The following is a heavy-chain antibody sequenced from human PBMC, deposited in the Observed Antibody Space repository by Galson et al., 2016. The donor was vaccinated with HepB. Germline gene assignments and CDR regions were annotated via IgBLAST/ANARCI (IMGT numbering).Heavy chain of an antibody. Sequence: SLRLSCAVSGFTLVGNGFSWVRQAPGKGLEWVASIKEDGSKAFYADSVKGRFTISRDNVENSLSLQMNSLRAEDTAVFYCARYGDEAGWNFHQWGQGTLVTVSS. CDR3: ARYGDEAGWNFHQ. J-gene: IGHJ1*01. CDR2: IKEDGSKA. V-gene: IGHV3-7*03. D-gene: IGHD6-19*01. CDR1: GFTLVGNG.